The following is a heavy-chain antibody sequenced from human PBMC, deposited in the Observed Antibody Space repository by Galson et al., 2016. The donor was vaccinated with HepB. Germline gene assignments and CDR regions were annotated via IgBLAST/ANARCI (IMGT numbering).Heavy chain of an antibody. Sequence: SLRLSCAASGFTFRNSGFHWVRQAPGKGLEWVALISDDGSKKYYEDSVKGRFTIFRDDSKNMLFLQMNNLRVEDTAVYFCARDRTASGTCGMDVWGQGTALTVSS. CDR1: GFTFRNSG. V-gene: IGHV3-33*01. CDR3: ARDRTASGTCGMDV. CDR2: ISDDGSKK. D-gene: IGHD1-14*01. J-gene: IGHJ6*02.